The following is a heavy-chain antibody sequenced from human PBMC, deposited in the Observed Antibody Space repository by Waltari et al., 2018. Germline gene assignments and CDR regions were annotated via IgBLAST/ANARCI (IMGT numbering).Heavy chain of an antibody. CDR1: GDSITITNW. V-gene: IGHV4-4*02. D-gene: IGHD2-15*01. CDR3: ARDRGRGLYLDS. J-gene: IGHJ4*02. Sequence: QLQLQESGPGLVKPSGSLCLTCGVPGDSITITNWWSWVRQAPGKGLEWIGQVRRDGRTNYPPSCASRVDISVDTSIKELSLRVTSATAADTALYYCARDRGRGLYLDSWGQGTLVTVSP. CDR2: VRRDGRT.